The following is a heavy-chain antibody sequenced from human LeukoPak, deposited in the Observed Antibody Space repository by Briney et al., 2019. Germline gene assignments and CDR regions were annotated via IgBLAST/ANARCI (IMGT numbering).Heavy chain of an antibody. D-gene: IGHD5-18*01. CDR2: ISSSGSTI. J-gene: IGHJ4*02. CDR1: GFTFSDYY. Sequence: GGSLRLSRAASGFTFSDYYMSWIRQAPGKGLEWVSYISSSGSTIYYADSVKGRFTISRDNAKNSLYLQMNSLRAEDTAVYYCAKVADTAMVSDPFDYWGQGTLVTVSS. V-gene: IGHV3-11*01. CDR3: AKVADTAMVSDPFDY.